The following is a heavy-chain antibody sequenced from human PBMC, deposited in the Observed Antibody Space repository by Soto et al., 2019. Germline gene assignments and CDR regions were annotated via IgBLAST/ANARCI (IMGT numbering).Heavy chain of an antibody. CDR3: ARVGDYANPLYYYYGMDV. V-gene: IGHV1-3*01. CDR2: INAGNGNT. D-gene: IGHD4-17*01. J-gene: IGHJ6*02. Sequence: QVQLVQSGAEVKKPGASVKVSCKASGYTFTSYAMHWVRQAPGQRLEWMGWINAGNGNTKYSQKFQGRVTITRDTSASTAYMELSSLRSEDTAVYYCARVGDYANPLYYYYGMDVWGQGTTVTVSS. CDR1: GYTFTSYA.